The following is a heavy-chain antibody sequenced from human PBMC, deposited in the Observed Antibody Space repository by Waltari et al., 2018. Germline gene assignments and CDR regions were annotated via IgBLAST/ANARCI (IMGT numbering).Heavy chain of an antibody. D-gene: IGHD2-2*01. CDR2: INHSGST. V-gene: IGHV4-34*01. CDR3: AREMSTLYYFDY. CDR1: CGSFRGYY. Sequence: QVQLQQWGAGLLKPSETLSLTCAVYCGSFRGYYWSWIRQPPGKGLEWIGEINHSGSTNYNPSLKSRVTISVDTSKNQFSLKLSSVTAADTAVYYCAREMSTLYYFDYWGQGTLVTVSS. J-gene: IGHJ4*02.